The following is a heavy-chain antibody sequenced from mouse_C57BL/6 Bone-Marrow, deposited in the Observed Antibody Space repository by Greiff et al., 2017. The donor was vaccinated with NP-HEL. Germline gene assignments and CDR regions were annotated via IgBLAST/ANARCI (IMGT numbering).Heavy chain of an antibody. CDR1: GYTFTSYW. Sequence: QVQLKQPGAELVKPGASVKVSCEASGYTFTSYWMHWVKQRPGQGLEWIGRIHPSDSDTNYNQKFKGKATLTVDKSSSTAYMQLSSLTSEDSAVYYCAIDYYGSSYFDYWGQGTTLTVSS. J-gene: IGHJ2*01. V-gene: IGHV1-74*01. CDR3: AIDYYGSSYFDY. D-gene: IGHD1-1*01. CDR2: IHPSDSDT.